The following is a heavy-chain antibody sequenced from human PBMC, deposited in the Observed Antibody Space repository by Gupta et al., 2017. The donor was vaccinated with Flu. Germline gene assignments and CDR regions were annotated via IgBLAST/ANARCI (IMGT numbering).Heavy chain of an antibody. CDR3: ARKGGGHCSGGTCYSFDY. V-gene: IGHV1-69*01. Sequence: GQGLDWMGGIIPVFGPTNYAQKFQGRVTITADESTSTAYMELSSLRSEDTAVYYCARKGGGHCSGGTCYSFDYWGQGTLVTVSS. J-gene: IGHJ4*02. D-gene: IGHD2-15*01. CDR2: IIPVFGPT.